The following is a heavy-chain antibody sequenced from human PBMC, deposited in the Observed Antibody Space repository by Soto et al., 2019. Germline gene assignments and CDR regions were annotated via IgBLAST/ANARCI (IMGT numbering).Heavy chain of an antibody. CDR2: INDSGNI. V-gene: IGHV4-34*01. D-gene: IGHD3-10*01. Sequence: SEPLSLTCAVYGASFSGYHWTWIRQTPGQGLEWIGEINDSGNINYNPSLKSRVTISLDTPKKQISLKLSSVTAADSAVYYCARGLIVWFGELSRRGGHYYYMDVWGKGTTVT. J-gene: IGHJ6*03. CDR3: ARGLIVWFGELSRRGGHYYYMDV. CDR1: GASFSGYH.